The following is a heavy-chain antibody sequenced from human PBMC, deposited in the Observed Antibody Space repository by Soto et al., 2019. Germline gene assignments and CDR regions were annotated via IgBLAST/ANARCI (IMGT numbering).Heavy chain of an antibody. D-gene: IGHD6-6*01. V-gene: IGHV4-59*08. J-gene: IGHJ4*02. CDR2: IYYSGST. Sequence: PSETLSLTCTVSGGSISSYYWSWIRQPPGKGLEWIGYIYYSGSTNYNPSIKSRVTISVDTSKNQFSLKLSSVTAADTAVYYCARHLSSSEHFDYWGQGTLVTVSS. CDR3: ARHLSSSEHFDY. CDR1: GGSISSYY.